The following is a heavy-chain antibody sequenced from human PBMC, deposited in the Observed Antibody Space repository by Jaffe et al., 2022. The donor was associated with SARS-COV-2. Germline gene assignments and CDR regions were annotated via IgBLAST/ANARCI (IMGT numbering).Heavy chain of an antibody. CDR3: ARFLSGYSYGGDAFDI. Sequence: EVQLVESGGGLVKPGGSLRLSCAASGFTFSSYSMNWVRQAPGKGLEWVSSISSSSSYIYYADSVKGRFTISRDNAKNSLYLQMNSLRAEDTAVYYCARFLSGYSYGGDAFDIWGQGTMVTVSS. D-gene: IGHD5-18*01. CDR1: GFTFSSYS. CDR2: ISSSSSYI. V-gene: IGHV3-21*01. J-gene: IGHJ3*02.